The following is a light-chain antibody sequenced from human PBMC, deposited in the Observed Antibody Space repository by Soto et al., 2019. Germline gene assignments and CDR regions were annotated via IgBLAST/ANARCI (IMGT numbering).Light chain of an antibody. J-gene: IGKJ5*01. CDR3: QQYDSTLIT. CDR1: QSVLYSSYNKSY. CDR2: WSS. V-gene: IGKV4-1*01. Sequence: DIALTQSPDSLALSLGERATMNCKSSQSVLYSSYNKSYLAWYQVKPGLPPKLLFSWSSTRESGVPDRFSGSGSGTDFTLTISSLQAEDVAVYYCQQYDSTLITFGQGTRLEIK.